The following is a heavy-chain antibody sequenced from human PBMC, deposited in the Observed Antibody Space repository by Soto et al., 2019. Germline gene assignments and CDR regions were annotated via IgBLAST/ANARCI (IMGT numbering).Heavy chain of an antibody. D-gene: IGHD6-13*01. CDR2: INPNSGGT. V-gene: IGHV1-2*04. CDR1: GYTFTGYY. CDR3: ARLENNSSWPPMV. Sequence: QVQLVQSGAEVKKPGASVKVSCKASGYTFTGYYMHWVRQAPGQGLEWMGWINPNSGGTNYAQKFQGWVTMTRDTSISTAFMELSRLRSDDTAVYYCARLENNSSWPPMVWGQGTLVTVSS. J-gene: IGHJ4*02.